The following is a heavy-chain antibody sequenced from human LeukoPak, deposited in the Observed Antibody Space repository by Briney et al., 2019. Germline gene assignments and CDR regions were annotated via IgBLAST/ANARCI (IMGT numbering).Heavy chain of an antibody. CDR1: GYTFTSCG. Sequence: ASVKVSCKASGYTFTSCGISWVRQAPGQGLEWMGWISAYNGNTNYAQKLQGRVTMTTDTSTSTAYMELRSLRSDDTAVYYCARAMGYCSSTSCHPSDYWGQGTLVTVSS. CDR3: ARAMGYCSSTSCHPSDY. V-gene: IGHV1-18*01. CDR2: ISAYNGNT. J-gene: IGHJ4*02. D-gene: IGHD2-2*01.